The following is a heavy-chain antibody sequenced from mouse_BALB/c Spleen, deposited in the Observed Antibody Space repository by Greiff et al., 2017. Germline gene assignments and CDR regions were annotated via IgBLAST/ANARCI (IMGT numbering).Heavy chain of an antibody. J-gene: IGHJ4*01. CDR2: IHYSGST. Sequence: EVKLQESGPDLVKPSQSLSLTCTVTGYSITSGYSWHWIRQFPGNKLEWMGYIHYSGSTNYNPSLKSRISITRDTSKNQFFLQLNSVTTEDTATYYCARNSLFITTVVATDYAMDYWGQGTSVTVSS. CDR3: ARNSLFITTVVATDYAMDY. CDR1: GYSITSGYS. D-gene: IGHD1-1*01. V-gene: IGHV3-1*02.